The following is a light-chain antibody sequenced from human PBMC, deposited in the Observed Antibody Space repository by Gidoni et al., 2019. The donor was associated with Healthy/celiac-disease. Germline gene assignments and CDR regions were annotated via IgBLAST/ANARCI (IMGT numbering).Light chain of an antibody. CDR3: QQYYSYPS. CDR2: AAS. V-gene: IGKV1-8*01. Sequence: AIRMTQSPSSFSASPGDSVTITCRASQGNSSYLAWYQQKPGKAPKLLIYAASTLQSGVPSRFSGSGSGTDFTLTISCLQSEDFATYYCQQYYSYPSFGQGTKVEIK. J-gene: IGKJ1*01. CDR1: QGNSSY.